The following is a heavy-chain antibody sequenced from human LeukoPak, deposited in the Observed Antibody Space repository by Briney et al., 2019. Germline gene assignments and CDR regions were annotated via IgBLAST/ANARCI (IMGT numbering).Heavy chain of an antibody. Sequence: GGSLRLSCAASGFTFSSYGMHWVRQAPGKGLEWVAVISYDGSNKYYADSVKGRFTIFRDNSKNTLYLQMNSLGPEDTAVYYCAKDRFRGYSGYDSGGDYWGQGTLVTVSS. CDR1: GFTFSSYG. CDR2: ISYDGSNK. D-gene: IGHD5-12*01. V-gene: IGHV3-30*18. CDR3: AKDRFRGYSGYDSGGDY. J-gene: IGHJ4*02.